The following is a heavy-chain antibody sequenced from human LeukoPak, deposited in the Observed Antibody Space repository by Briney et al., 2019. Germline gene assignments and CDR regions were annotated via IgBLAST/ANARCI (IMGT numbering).Heavy chain of an antibody. J-gene: IGHJ4*02. CDR1: GYTFPSYF. CDR2: INPTGGST. V-gene: IGHV1-46*01. D-gene: IGHD5-12*01. CDR3: ARGAVATISEFDY. Sequence: ASVKVSCKASGYTFPSYFMHWVRQAPGQGLEWMGIINPTGGSTTYAQKFQGRVTMTRDTSTSTVYMELSSLRSDDTAVYYCARGAVATISEFDYWGQGTLVTVSS.